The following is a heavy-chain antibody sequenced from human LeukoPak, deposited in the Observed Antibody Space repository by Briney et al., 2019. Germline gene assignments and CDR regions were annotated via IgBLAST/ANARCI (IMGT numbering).Heavy chain of an antibody. CDR3: AKDHGDDPEFDAFDI. D-gene: IGHD3-10*01. CDR1: GGTFSSYA. V-gene: IGHV1-69*13. CDR2: IIPIFGTA. Sequence: ASVKVSCKASGGTFSSYAISWVRQAPGQGLEWMGGIIPIFGTANYAQKFQGRVTITADESTSTAYMELSSLRAEDTAVYYCAKDHGDDPEFDAFDIWGQGTMVTVSS. J-gene: IGHJ3*02.